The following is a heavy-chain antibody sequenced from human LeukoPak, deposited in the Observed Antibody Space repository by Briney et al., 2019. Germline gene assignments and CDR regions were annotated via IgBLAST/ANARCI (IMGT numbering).Heavy chain of an antibody. J-gene: IGHJ4*02. D-gene: IGHD3-22*01. CDR1: GFTFSSYW. CDR3: AREYYDSSGYYSQDYFDY. CDR2: IKQDGSES. Sequence: GGSLRLSCAASGFTFSSYWVNWVRQAPGKGLEWVANIKQDGSESYYVDSVKGRFTISRDDAKNSLYLEMHSLRAEDTAVYYCAREYYDSSGYYSQDYFDYWGQGTLVTVSS. V-gene: IGHV3-7*01.